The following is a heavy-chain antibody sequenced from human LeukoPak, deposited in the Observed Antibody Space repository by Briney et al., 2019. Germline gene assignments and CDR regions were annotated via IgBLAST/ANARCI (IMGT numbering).Heavy chain of an antibody. CDR3: ARGDWGPYY. Sequence: GGSLRLSCAASGFTFSSYWMTWVRQAPGKGLEWVANINHDESEKYYVDSVKGRFTISRDNAKNSLYLQMNSLRAEDTALYYCARGDWGPYYWGQGTLVTVSS. CDR1: GFTFSSYW. CDR2: INHDESEK. D-gene: IGHD7-27*01. V-gene: IGHV3-7*01. J-gene: IGHJ4*02.